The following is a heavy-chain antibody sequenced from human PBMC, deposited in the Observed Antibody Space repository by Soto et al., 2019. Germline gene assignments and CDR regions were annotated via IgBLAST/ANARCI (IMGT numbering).Heavy chain of an antibody. V-gene: IGHV3-23*01. J-gene: IGHJ6*02. D-gene: IGHD3-22*01. CDR2: ISGSGGST. CDR1: GFTFSSYA. Sequence: PGGSLRLSCATSGFTFSSYAMSWVRQAPGKGLEWVSAISGSGGSTYYADSVKGRFTISRDNGENSLHLQMNSLRDEDTAVYYCARVRIVAASKLYGMDVWGQETTVTVSS. CDR3: ARVRIVAASKLYGMDV.